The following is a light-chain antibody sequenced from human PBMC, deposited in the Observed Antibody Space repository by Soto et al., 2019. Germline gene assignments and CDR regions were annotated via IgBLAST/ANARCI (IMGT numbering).Light chain of an antibody. CDR2: GAS. Sequence: EIVMTQSPATLSVSPGERATLSCRAGQSVSSYLAWYQQKPGQAPRLLIYGASTRATGIPARFSGSGSGTEFTLTISSLQSEDFAVYYCQQYNNWPYTFGQGTKLEIK. CDR1: QSVSSY. V-gene: IGKV3-15*01. CDR3: QQYNNWPYT. J-gene: IGKJ2*01.